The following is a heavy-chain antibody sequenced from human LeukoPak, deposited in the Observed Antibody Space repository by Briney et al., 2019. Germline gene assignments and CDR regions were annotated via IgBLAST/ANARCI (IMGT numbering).Heavy chain of an antibody. Sequence: SGTLSLTCAVSGGSVSRSNWWNWVRQPPGKGLEWIGEIHHSGSTNYNPSLKSRVTMSVDTSMNQFSLKLSSVTAADTAVYYCARVAIGTVDYWGQGILVTVSS. J-gene: IGHJ4*02. CDR3: ARVAIGTVDY. CDR2: IHHSGST. V-gene: IGHV4-4*02. D-gene: IGHD1-1*01. CDR1: GGSVSRSNW.